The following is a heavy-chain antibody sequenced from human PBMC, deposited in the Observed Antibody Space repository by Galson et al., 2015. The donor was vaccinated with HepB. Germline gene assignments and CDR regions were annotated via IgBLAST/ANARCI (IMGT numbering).Heavy chain of an antibody. CDR1: GYTFTGYY. CDR3: ASPGYENFFDY. D-gene: IGHD6-13*01. V-gene: IGHV1-2*02. CDR2: INPNSGGT. J-gene: IGHJ4*02. Sequence: SVKVSCKASGYTFTGYYIHWVRQAPGQGLEWIGWINPNSGGTKYAQKFQGRVTMTKDTSISTAYMELSSLRSDDTAVYYCASPGYENFFDYWGQGTLVTVSS.